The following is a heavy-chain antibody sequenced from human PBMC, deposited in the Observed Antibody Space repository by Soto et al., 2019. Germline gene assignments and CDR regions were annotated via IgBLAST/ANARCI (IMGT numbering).Heavy chain of an antibody. CDR1: RNSFIDYY. J-gene: IGHJ6*02. Sequence: QVELVQSGAEVRKPGASVKVSCKASRNSFIDYYIHWVRQAPGQWLEWMGWIKSNSGGTKYAQRFQGRVTMTRDTSISTIYMELSRLKSDDTAVYYCAREDYNWNDYYYYGMDVWGQGTTVIVSS. D-gene: IGHD1-1*01. V-gene: IGHV1-2*02. CDR2: IKSNSGGT. CDR3: AREDYNWNDYYYYGMDV.